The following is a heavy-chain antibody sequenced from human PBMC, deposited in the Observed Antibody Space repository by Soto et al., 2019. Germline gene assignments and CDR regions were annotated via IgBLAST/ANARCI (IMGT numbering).Heavy chain of an antibody. Sequence: GGSLSLSCAASGFTFSSYGMHWVRQAPGKGMERVAVISYDGSNKYYADSVKGRFTISIDKSKNTPYLQMNSLSAEDTAVYYCAKDRSRSWDTEYYYYYGMDVWGQGTTVTVSS. CDR1: GFTFSSYG. V-gene: IGHV3-30*18. D-gene: IGHD6-13*01. J-gene: IGHJ6*02. CDR3: AKDRSRSWDTEYYYYYGMDV. CDR2: ISYDGSNK.